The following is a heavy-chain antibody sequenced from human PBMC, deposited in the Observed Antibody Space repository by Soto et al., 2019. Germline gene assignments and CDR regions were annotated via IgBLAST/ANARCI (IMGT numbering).Heavy chain of an antibody. CDR2: ISSSSSYI. V-gene: IGHV3-21*01. J-gene: IGHJ6*02. CDR1: GFTFSSYS. Sequence: GGSLRLSCAASGFTFSSYSMNWVRQAPGKGLEWVSSISSSSSYIYYADSVKGRFTISRGNAKNSLYLQMNSLRAEDTAVYYCESMDIVVVQPYYGMDVWGQGTTVTVSS. D-gene: IGHD2-2*03. CDR3: ESMDIVVVQPYYGMDV.